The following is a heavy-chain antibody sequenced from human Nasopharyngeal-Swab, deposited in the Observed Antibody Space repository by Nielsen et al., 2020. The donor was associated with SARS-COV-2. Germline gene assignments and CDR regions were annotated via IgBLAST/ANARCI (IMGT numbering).Heavy chain of an antibody. Sequence: GGSLRPSCAASGFTFSSHCTHWVRQAPGKGLEWVAVISYDGSNTYYADSVKGRFTISRDNSKNTLYLQMNSLRAEATAVYYCARDPGGSYYFDYWGQGTLVTVSS. D-gene: IGHD1-26*01. J-gene: IGHJ4*02. CDR3: ARDPGGSYYFDY. V-gene: IGHV3-30*03. CDR1: GFTFSSHC. CDR2: ISYDGSNT.